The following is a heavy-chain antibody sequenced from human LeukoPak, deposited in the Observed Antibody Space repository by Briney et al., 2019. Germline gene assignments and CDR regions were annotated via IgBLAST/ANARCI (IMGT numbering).Heavy chain of an antibody. CDR3: ARDIATIVHQD. Sequence: ASVKVSCKTSGYIFTNYGISWVRHAPGQGLEWMGWISAYNGNTNYVQKFQGRVTMTTDTSTSTVYMELRSLRSDDTAVYYCARDIATIVHQDWGQGTLVTVSS. CDR1: GYIFTNYG. J-gene: IGHJ4*02. D-gene: IGHD1-26*01. CDR2: ISAYNGNT. V-gene: IGHV1-18*01.